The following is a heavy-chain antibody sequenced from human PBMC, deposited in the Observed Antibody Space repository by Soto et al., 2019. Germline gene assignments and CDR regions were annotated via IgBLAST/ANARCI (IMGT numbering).Heavy chain of an antibody. V-gene: IGHV4-30-2*01. D-gene: IGHD6-6*01. CDR2: IYHSGST. J-gene: IGHJ6*02. CDR1: GGSISSGGYS. CDR3: ARVQIAARDGMDV. Sequence: TSETLSLTCAVSGGSISSGGYSWSWIRQPPGKGLEWIGYIYHSGSTYYNPSLKSRVTISVDRSKNQFSLKLSSVTAADTAVYYCARVQIAARDGMDVWGQGTTVTVSS.